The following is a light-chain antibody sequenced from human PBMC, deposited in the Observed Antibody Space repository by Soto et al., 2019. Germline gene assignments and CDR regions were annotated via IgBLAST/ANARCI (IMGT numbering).Light chain of an antibody. Sequence: DIQMTQTPSTLSASVGDRVTITCRASQSISSWLAWYQQKPGKAPNLLIYKASTLKSGVPSRFSGSGSGTAFTLTISSLQPDDFATYYCQQYNSYSPRYTFGQGTKLEIK. CDR3: QQYNSYSPRYT. CDR1: QSISSW. V-gene: IGKV1-5*03. J-gene: IGKJ2*01. CDR2: KAS.